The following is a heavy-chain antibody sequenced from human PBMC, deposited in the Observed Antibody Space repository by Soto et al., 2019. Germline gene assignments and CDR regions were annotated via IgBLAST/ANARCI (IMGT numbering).Heavy chain of an antibody. D-gene: IGHD2-21*02. V-gene: IGHV1-3*01. Sequence: ASVKVSCKASGYTFTTYAILWIRQAPGQGPEWIGWINAGNGDTKYSQKFQGRVTITRDTFASTAYMELSSLTSEDTAAYYCARGHTDCYGCWSDPWGQGTLVTV. CDR2: INAGNGDT. CDR1: GYTFTTYA. CDR3: ARGHTDCYGCWSDP. J-gene: IGHJ5*02.